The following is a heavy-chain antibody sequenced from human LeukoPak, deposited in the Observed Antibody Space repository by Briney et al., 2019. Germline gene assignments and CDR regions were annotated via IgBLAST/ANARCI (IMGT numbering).Heavy chain of an antibody. D-gene: IGHD5-18*01. J-gene: IGHJ4*02. CDR1: GFTFSSTW. CDR2: INSDGSST. CDR3: ARDKTRGLGYSYSKSGNYFDY. V-gene: IGHV3-74*01. Sequence: GGSLRLFCTASGFTFSSTWMHWVRQAPGKGLVWVSRINSDGSSTIYADSVKGRFTISRDNAKNTLYLQMNSLSAEDTAVYSCARDKTRGLGYSYSKSGNYFDYWGQGTLVTVSS.